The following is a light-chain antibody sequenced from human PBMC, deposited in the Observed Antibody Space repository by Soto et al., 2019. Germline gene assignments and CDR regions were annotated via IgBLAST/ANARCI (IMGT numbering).Light chain of an antibody. Sequence: EIVLTQSPGTLSLSPGERATLSCRASQSVSSSYLAWYQQKPGQAPRLLIYGASSRATGIPDRFSGSGSGTDFTLTISRLETEDFAVYYCQQYGSSTWTFGKGTKVEIK. V-gene: IGKV3-20*01. J-gene: IGKJ1*01. CDR1: QSVSSSY. CDR3: QQYGSSTWT. CDR2: GAS.